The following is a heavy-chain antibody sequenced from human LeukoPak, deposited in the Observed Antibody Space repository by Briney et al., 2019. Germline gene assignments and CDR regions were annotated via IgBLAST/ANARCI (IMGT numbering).Heavy chain of an antibody. D-gene: IGHD1-26*01. CDR2: ITSGSSYI. CDR3: AKDPYSGNYGAYYYYYMDV. CDR1: GFTFSSYN. Sequence: GGSLRLSCAASGFTFSSYNMNWVRQAPGKGLKWVSSITSGSSYIYYADSVKGRFTISRDNAKNSLYLQMDSLRVEDTAEYYCAKDPYSGNYGAYYYYYMDVWGKGTTVTVSS. V-gene: IGHV3-21*06. J-gene: IGHJ6*03.